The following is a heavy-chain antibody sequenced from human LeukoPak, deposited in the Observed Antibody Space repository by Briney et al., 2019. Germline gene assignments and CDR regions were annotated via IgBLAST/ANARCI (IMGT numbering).Heavy chain of an antibody. J-gene: IGHJ4*02. CDR1: GFTFSSYS. V-gene: IGHV3-21*01. CDR3: ARDCSSTSCYSDY. D-gene: IGHD2-2*01. Sequence: GGSLRLSCAASGFTFSSYSMNWVRQAPGKGLEWVSSISSSSSYIYYADSVKGRFTISRDNAKNSLYLQMNSLRAEDTAVYYCARDCSSTSCYSDYWGQGTLVTVPS. CDR2: ISSSSSYI.